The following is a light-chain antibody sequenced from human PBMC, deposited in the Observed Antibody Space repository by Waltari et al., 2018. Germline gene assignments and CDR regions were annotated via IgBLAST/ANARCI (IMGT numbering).Light chain of an antibody. CDR2: GAS. Sequence: ETVMTQSPATLSVSQGETATLSCRASQTIRSNLAWYQQKPGQAPRLLIHGASTRAIGIPDRFSGRGSGTQFTLTISSLQSEDFAVYYCQQYNNWPPWTFGQGTKVEIK. J-gene: IGKJ1*01. V-gene: IGKV3-15*01. CDR1: QTIRSN. CDR3: QQYNNWPPWT.